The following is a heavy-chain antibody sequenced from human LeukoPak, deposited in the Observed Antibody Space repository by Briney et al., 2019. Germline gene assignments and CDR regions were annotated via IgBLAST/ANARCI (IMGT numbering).Heavy chain of an antibody. CDR3: ARADNWQSGGA. CDR1: GFSFSNYW. Sequence: GGSLRLSCVASGFSFSNYWMYWGRQAPGKGLVWVSRINSDGSYTDYADSAKGRFTISRDNAKDTLYLQMNSLRADDTAVYYGARADNWQSGGAWGQGTLVTVSS. CDR2: INSDGSYT. V-gene: IGHV3-74*01. D-gene: IGHD1-1*01. J-gene: IGHJ5*02.